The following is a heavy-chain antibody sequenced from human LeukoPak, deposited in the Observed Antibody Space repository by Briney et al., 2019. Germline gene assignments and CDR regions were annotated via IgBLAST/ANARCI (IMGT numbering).Heavy chain of an antibody. D-gene: IGHD2-15*01. CDR3: ARSVEGYCSGDNCYYYYYYMDV. CDR1: GGSISSSSYY. J-gene: IGHJ6*03. Sequence: PSETLSLTCTVSGGSISSSSYYWGWIRQPPGKGLEWIGSMYYSGSTYYNPSLKSRVTISVDTSKNQFSLKLSSVTAADTAVYYCARSVEGYCSGDNCYYYYYYMDVWGKGTTVTVSS. V-gene: IGHV4-39*07. CDR2: MYYSGST.